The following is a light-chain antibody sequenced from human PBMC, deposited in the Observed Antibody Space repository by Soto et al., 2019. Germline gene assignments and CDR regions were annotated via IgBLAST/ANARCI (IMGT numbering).Light chain of an antibody. V-gene: IGKV3-20*01. CDR2: GAS. CDR3: QQYGTSPWT. Sequence: EIVLTQSPGTLSFSPGERATLSCRASQSVRSTSLAWYQQKPAQAPSLLIYGASSRATGIPDRFSGSGSGTDFTLTISRLEPEDFAVYYCQQYGTSPWTFGPGTKVDIK. CDR1: QSVRSTS. J-gene: IGKJ1*01.